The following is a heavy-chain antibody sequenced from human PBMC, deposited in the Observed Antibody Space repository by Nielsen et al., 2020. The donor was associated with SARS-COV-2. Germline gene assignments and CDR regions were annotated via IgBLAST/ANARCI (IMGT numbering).Heavy chain of an antibody. Sequence: WIRQPPGKGLEWVAVISYDGSNKYYADSVKGRFTISRDNSKNTLYLQMNSLRAEDTAVYYCAKDLYGSGSYSPIYDMDVWGQGTTVTVSS. CDR3: AKDLYGSGSYSPIYDMDV. D-gene: IGHD3-10*01. V-gene: IGHV3-30-3*02. J-gene: IGHJ6*02. CDR2: ISYDGSNK.